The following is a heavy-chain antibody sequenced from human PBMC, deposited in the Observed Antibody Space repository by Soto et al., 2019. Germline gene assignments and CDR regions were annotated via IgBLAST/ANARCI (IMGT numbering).Heavy chain of an antibody. CDR2: ISSSSSYI. Sequence: EVQLVESGGGLVKPGGSLRLSCAASGFTFSSYSMNWVRQAPGKGLEWVSSISSSSSYIYYADSVKGRFTISRDNAKKSRYLQLSSLRAEDTAGYYCARGVRGCWPGTPDYWGQGTLVTVSS. J-gene: IGHJ4*02. CDR1: GFTFSSYS. V-gene: IGHV3-21*01. D-gene: IGHD3-16*01. CDR3: ARGVRGCWPGTPDY.